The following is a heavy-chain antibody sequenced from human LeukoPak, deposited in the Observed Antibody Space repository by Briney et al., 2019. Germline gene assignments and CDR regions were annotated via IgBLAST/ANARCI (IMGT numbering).Heavy chain of an antibody. V-gene: IGHV4-34*01. CDR3: ARTGYYDSSGHYYPEVFDY. J-gene: IGHJ4*02. D-gene: IGHD3-22*01. Sequence: SETLSLTCAVYGGSFSGYYWSWIRQPPGKGLEWIGEINHSGSTNYNPSLKSRVTISVDTSKNQFSLKLSSVTAADTAVYYCARTGYYDSSGHYYPEVFDYWGQGTLVTVSS. CDR1: GGSFSGYY. CDR2: INHSGST.